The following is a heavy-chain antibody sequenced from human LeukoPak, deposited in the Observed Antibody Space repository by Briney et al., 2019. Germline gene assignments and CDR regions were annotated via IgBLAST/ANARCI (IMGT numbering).Heavy chain of an antibody. D-gene: IGHD5-18*01. V-gene: IGHV4-59*08. Sequence: SETLSLTCTVSGGSTSSYYWSWIRQPPGEGLERIGFIYYSGSTNQNPSLKSRVTMSVDTSKNQFFLRLSSVTAADTAVYYCASSSAMVTHSFDYWGQGTLVTVSS. CDR3: ASSSAMVTHSFDY. J-gene: IGHJ4*02. CDR1: GGSTSSYY. CDR2: IYYSGST.